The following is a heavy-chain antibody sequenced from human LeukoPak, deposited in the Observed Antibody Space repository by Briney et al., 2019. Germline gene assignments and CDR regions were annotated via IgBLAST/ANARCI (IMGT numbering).Heavy chain of an antibody. Sequence: PSETLSLTCSVSGGSISSGNSYWSWVRQPAGKGLEWIGRIYSSGSTNYNPSLKSRVTISLDTSKNHFSLRLSSVTAADTAVYYCARGRKPVVAARGIFFDYWGQGTLVTVSS. D-gene: IGHD2-15*01. CDR3: ARGRKPVVAARGIFFDY. CDR2: IYSSGST. V-gene: IGHV4-61*02. J-gene: IGHJ4*02. CDR1: GGSISSGNSY.